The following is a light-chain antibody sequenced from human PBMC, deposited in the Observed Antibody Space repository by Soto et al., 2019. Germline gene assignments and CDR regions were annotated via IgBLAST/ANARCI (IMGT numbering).Light chain of an antibody. CDR2: EVT. Sequence: QSALTQPPSASGSPGQSVTISCNGTSSDVGDYNFVSWYQQHPGKAPKLMIYEVTKRPSGVPDRFSGSKSGNTASLTVSGLQAEDEADYYCSSYAGSNNLFGGGTKVTVL. CDR1: SSDVGDYNF. V-gene: IGLV2-8*01. CDR3: SSYAGSNNL. J-gene: IGLJ2*01.